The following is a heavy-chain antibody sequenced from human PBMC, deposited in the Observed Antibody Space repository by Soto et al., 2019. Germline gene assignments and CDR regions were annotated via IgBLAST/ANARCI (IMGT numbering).Heavy chain of an antibody. Sequence: SVKVSCKASGYTFTSYGISWVRQAPGQGLEWMGGISPYIGTANYAQKLQGRVTITADESTSTAYMELSSLRSEDTAVYYCARDGYYYDSSGFFDYWGQGTLVTVSS. J-gene: IGHJ4*02. CDR2: ISPYIGTA. CDR1: GYTFTSYG. CDR3: ARDGYYYDSSGFFDY. V-gene: IGHV1-69*13. D-gene: IGHD3-22*01.